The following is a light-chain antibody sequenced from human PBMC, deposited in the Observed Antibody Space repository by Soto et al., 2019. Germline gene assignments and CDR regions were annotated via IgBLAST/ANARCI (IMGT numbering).Light chain of an antibody. CDR1: QSVTSNY. V-gene: IGKV3-20*01. CDR2: GAS. CDR3: QQYVGLPRT. J-gene: IGKJ1*01. Sequence: EIVLTQSPATLSLSPGERATLSCRASQSVTSNYLAWFQQKPGQAPRLLIYGASSRATGIPDRFSGSGSGTDFTLTISRLEPEDFAVYYCQQYVGLPRTFGQGTKVDIK.